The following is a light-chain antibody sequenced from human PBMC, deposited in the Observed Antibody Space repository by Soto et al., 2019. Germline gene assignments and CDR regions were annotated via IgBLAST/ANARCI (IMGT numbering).Light chain of an antibody. CDR3: HQYNNWPPWT. CDR1: RGISSN. Sequence: IVMTQSPATLSVSPGERATLSCRASRGISSNLAWYQQKPGQAPRLLIYDASTRANGIPARFSGSGSGTELTLTISSLQSEDFAVYYCHQYNNWPPWTFGQGTKVDIK. CDR2: DAS. J-gene: IGKJ1*01. V-gene: IGKV3-15*01.